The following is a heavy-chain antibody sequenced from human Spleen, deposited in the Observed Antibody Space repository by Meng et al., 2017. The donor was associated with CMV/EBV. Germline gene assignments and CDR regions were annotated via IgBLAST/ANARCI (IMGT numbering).Heavy chain of an antibody. D-gene: IGHD6-19*01. Sequence: SGFTCNNYTMHWVRQAPGKGLEWVAIISYDGNNKYYADSVKGRFTISRDNSKNTVYLQMNSLRAEDTAMYYCARDKGGSSGWYLYFDYWGQGTLVTVSS. V-gene: IGHV3-30-3*01. CDR1: GFTCNNYT. J-gene: IGHJ4*02. CDR2: ISYDGNNK. CDR3: ARDKGGSSGWYLYFDY.